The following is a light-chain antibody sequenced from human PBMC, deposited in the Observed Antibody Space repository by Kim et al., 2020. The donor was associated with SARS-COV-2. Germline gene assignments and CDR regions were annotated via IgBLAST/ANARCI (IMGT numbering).Light chain of an antibody. CDR1: ESVRSRN. V-gene: IGKV3-20*01. CDR3: QHYGSSIT. Sequence: IVLTQSPGTLSLSPGEGVTLSCRASESVRSRNLAWNQQRPGQAPRLLIYGAFNRAPGIPDRFSGGGSGRDFTLTISGLEPDDFAVYYCQHYGSSITFGQGTRLEIK. CDR2: GAF. J-gene: IGKJ5*01.